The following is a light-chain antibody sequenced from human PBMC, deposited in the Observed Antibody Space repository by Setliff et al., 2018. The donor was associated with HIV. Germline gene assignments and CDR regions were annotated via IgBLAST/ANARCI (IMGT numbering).Light chain of an antibody. CDR3: QVWDSYSDHRYV. CDR1: SIGSKS. CDR2: YDT. Sequence: SDELTQPPSVSVAPGKTAWITCGGNSIGSKSVHWYQQKPGQAPVLVIYYDTDRPSGIPERFSGSNSGNTATLTISRVEVGDEADYYCQVWDSYSDHRYVFGTGTKGTVL. J-gene: IGLJ1*01. V-gene: IGLV3-21*04.